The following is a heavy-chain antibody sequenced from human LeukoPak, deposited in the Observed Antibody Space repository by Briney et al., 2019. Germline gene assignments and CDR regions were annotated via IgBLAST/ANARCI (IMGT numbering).Heavy chain of an antibody. Sequence: ASVKVSCKASGYTFTDYHLHWVRQAPGQGLEWMGRINPNSGVTNYAQNFQGRVTMTRATSISTAYMELSRLRSDDTAVYYCARELIAVAGTGNFDYWGQGTLVTVSS. V-gene: IGHV1-2*02. CDR1: GYTFTDYH. CDR3: ARELIAVAGTGNFDY. CDR2: INPNSGVT. J-gene: IGHJ4*02. D-gene: IGHD6-19*01.